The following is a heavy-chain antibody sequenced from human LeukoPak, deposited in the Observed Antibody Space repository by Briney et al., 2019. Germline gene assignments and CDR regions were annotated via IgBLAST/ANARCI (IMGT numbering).Heavy chain of an antibody. Sequence: PSETLSLTCTVSGGSISNHYWSWIRQPPGKGLEYIWYIFYSGTTNYNSSLKSRVSISVDTSKNQFSLKLRSVAAADTAVYYCARLQFWSGHDYWGQGTLVTVSS. CDR2: IFYSGTT. J-gene: IGHJ4*02. D-gene: IGHD3-3*01. CDR1: GGSISNHY. V-gene: IGHV4-59*08. CDR3: ARLQFWSGHDY.